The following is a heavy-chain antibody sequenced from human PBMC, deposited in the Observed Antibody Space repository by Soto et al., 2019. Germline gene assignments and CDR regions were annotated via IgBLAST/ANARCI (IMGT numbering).Heavy chain of an antibody. V-gene: IGHV1-69*06. CDR2: IIPIIGTA. D-gene: IGHD3-22*01. Sequence: ASVKVSCKASGYTFTSYGISWVRQAPGQGLEWMGWIIPIIGTANYAQKFQGRVTITADKSTSTAYMELSSLRSEDTAVYYCARAKMDYYDSSGYSLDYWGQGTLVTVSS. CDR3: ARAKMDYYDSSGYSLDY. CDR1: GYTFTSYG. J-gene: IGHJ4*02.